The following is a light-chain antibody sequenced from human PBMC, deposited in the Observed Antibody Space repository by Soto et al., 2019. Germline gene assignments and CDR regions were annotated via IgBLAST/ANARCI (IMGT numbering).Light chain of an antibody. CDR1: QNISNY. CDR2: DVS. J-gene: IGKJ1*01. Sequence: DIVLTQSPCTLSFSQGNRATLSCRASQNISNYLIWYQQKPGQAPRLLIYDVSNRATGIPARFSGSGSGTDFTLTITRLEPEDSAVYFCQHYGYSQWTFGQGTKVDIK. CDR3: QHYGYSQWT. V-gene: IGKV3-20*01.